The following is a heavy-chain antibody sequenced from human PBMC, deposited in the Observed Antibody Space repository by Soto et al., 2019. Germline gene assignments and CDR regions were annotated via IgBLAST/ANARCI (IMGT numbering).Heavy chain of an antibody. J-gene: IGHJ5*02. D-gene: IGHD3-16*02. CDR3: AGFKEGKIVGLRWLDP. Sequence: DLAESGGGLVEPGGSLRLTCVGSGVDFRGSYMSWIRQAPGKGLEWISYISDTGRTIHYADSVKGRFVISRDNSRDSLYLQMNDLRADDTAIYYCAGFKEGKIVGLRWLDPWGQGTRVTVSS. V-gene: IGHV3-11*01. CDR1: GVDFRGSY. CDR2: ISDTGRTI.